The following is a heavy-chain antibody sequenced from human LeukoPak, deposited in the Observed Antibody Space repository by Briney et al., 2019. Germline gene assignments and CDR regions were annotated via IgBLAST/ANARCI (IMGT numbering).Heavy chain of an antibody. J-gene: IGHJ4*02. CDR1: GFTFSSYA. V-gene: IGHV3-30-3*01. D-gene: IGHD3-22*01. CDR3: ARESERLFDY. Sequence: GGSLRLSCAASGFTFSSYAMHWVRQAPGKGLEWVAVISYDGSNKYYADSVKGRFTISRDNSKNTLYLQMNSLRPKDTAVYYCARESERLFDYWGQGTLVTVSS. CDR2: ISYDGSNK.